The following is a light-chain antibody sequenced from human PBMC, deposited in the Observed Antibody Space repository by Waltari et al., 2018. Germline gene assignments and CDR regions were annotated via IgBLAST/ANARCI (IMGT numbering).Light chain of an antibody. CDR2: GAS. J-gene: IGKJ1*01. CDR1: QSVSRA. V-gene: IGKV3-20*01. Sequence: EIVLTQSPGTLSLSLGERATLSCRASQSVSRALTWYQQKPGQAPRLLIYGASTRATGIPDRFSGSGSGTDFSRTISRLEPDDFAVYYCRHYLRLPVTFGQGTTVEI. CDR3: RHYLRLPVT.